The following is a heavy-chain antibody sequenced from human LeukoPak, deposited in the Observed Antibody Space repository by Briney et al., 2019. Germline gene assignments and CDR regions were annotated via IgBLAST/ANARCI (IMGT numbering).Heavy chain of an antibody. J-gene: IGHJ4*02. CDR1: GFTFTTYS. V-gene: IGHV3-23*01. Sequence: AGGSLRLSCGASGFTFTTYSMNWVRQAPGKGLEWVSGISGNGGGTYYADSVKGRFTISRDNSKNTLYLQMNSLRAEDTAVYYCAKSFGYSRSWFDYWGQGTPVTVSS. CDR3: AKSFGYSRSWFDY. CDR2: ISGNGGGT. D-gene: IGHD6-13*01.